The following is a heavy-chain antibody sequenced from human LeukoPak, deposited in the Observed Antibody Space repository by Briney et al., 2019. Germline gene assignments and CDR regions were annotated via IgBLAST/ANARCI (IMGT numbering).Heavy chain of an antibody. J-gene: IGHJ5*02. CDR1: GYTFTGYY. CDR2: INPNSGGT. V-gene: IGHV1-2*06. D-gene: IGHD4-17*01. CDR3: ARLLNTVTADNWFDP. Sequence: ASVKVSCKASGYTFTGYYMHWVRQAPGQGLEWMGRINPNSGGTNCAQKFQGRVTMTRDTSISTAYMELSRLRSDDTAVYYCARLLNTVTADNWFDPWGQGTLVTVSS.